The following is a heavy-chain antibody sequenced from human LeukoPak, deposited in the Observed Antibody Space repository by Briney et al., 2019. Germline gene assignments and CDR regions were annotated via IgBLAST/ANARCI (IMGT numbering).Heavy chain of an antibody. CDR2: IIPIFGTA. Sequence: SVNVSCKASGGTFSSYAISWVRQAPGQGLEWMGGIIPIFGTANYAQKFQGRVTITADESTSTAYMELSSLRSEDTAVYYCARSSCYECNWFDHWGQGTLVTVSS. CDR1: GGTFSSYA. J-gene: IGHJ5*02. D-gene: IGHD2-2*01. CDR3: ARSSCYECNWFDH. V-gene: IGHV1-69*13.